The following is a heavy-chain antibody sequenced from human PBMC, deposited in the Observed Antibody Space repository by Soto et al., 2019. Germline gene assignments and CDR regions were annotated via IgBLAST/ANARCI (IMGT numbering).Heavy chain of an antibody. V-gene: IGHV5-51*01. CDR1: GYSFTSYW. Sequence: PGETLKISCKGSGYSFTSYWIGWVRQMPGKGLEWMGIIYPGDSDTRYSPSFQGQVTISADKSISTAYLQWSSLKASDTAMYYCARHPQKLAVAGWGPGDLKYGMDVWGQGTTVTVSS. J-gene: IGHJ6*02. CDR3: ARHPQKLAVAGWGPGDLKYGMDV. D-gene: IGHD6-19*01. CDR2: IYPGDSDT.